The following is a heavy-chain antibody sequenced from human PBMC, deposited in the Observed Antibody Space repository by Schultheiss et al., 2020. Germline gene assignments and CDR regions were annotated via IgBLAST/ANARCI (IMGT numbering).Heavy chain of an antibody. D-gene: IGHD5-12*01. J-gene: IGHJ6*03. Sequence: ASVKVSCKASGYTFTSYYMHWVRQAPGQGLDWMGIINPSGGNTNYAQKLQGRVTMTTDTSTSTAYMELRSLRSDDTAVYYCASGALATENYYYYYYMDVWGKGTTVTVSS. CDR1: GYTFTSYY. V-gene: IGHV1-46*01. CDR3: ASGALATENYYYYYYMDV. CDR2: INPSGGNT.